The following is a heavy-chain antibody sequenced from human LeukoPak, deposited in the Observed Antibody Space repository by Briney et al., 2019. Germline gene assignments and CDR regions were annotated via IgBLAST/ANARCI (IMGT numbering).Heavy chain of an antibody. Sequence: GGSLRLSCAASGFTFSSYWMSWVRQAPGRGLEWVANIKQDGSEKYYVDSVKGRFTISRDNAKNSLYLQMSSLRAEDTAVYYCARDAVVGVTRLYYYYMDVWGKGTTVTVSS. CDR1: GFTFSSYW. J-gene: IGHJ6*03. D-gene: IGHD1-26*01. V-gene: IGHV3-7*01. CDR2: IKQDGSEK. CDR3: ARDAVVGVTRLYYYYMDV.